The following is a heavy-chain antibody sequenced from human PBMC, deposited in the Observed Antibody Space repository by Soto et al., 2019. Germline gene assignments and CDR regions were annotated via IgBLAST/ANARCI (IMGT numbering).Heavy chain of an antibody. D-gene: IGHD3-22*01. CDR1: GFSFSDYS. CDR3: AREARYDRGVYHYEGIDY. Sequence: EVQLLQSGGGLAQPGGALTLSCAASGFSFSDYSMNWVRRAPGKGLEWVSAFSAGGDYRHYADSVKGRFTISRDNSKNNLFLKVINMRAKDTARYYCAREARYDRGVYHYEGIDYWGHGTLVTVSS. CDR2: FSAGGDYR. V-gene: IGHV3-23*01. J-gene: IGHJ4*01.